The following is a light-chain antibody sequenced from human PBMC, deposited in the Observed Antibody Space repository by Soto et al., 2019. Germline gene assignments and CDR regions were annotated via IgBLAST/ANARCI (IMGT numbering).Light chain of an antibody. J-gene: IGKJ4*01. CDR2: AAS. CDR1: QSISSY. Sequence: DIPMTQSPSSLPASVGDRVTITCRSSQSISSYLNWYQQTPGKAPKLLIYAASTLQVGVPSRFSGSGSDTDFTLTISSLQPEDFATYYCQQSYRMPLTFGGGTRVEIK. CDR3: QQSYRMPLT. V-gene: IGKV1-39*01.